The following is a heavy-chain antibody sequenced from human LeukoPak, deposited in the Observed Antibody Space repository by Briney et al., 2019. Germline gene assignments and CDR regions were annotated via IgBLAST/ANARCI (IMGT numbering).Heavy chain of an antibody. CDR3: ASSSITMVRGVIYYYGMDV. CDR2: IYYSGST. J-gene: IGHJ6*02. CDR1: GGSISSSNYY. Sequence: PPETLSLTCTVSGGSISSSNYYWSWIRQPPGKGLEWIGYIYYSGSTNYNPSLKSRVTISVDTSKNQFSLKLSSVTAADTAVYYCASSSITMVRGVIYYYGMDVWGQGTTVTVSS. D-gene: IGHD3-10*01. V-gene: IGHV4-61*05.